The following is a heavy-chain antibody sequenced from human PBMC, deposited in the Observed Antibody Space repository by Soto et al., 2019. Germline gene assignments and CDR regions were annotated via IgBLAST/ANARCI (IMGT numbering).Heavy chain of an antibody. J-gene: IGHJ4*02. CDR1: GFTFSTYA. D-gene: IGHD1-7*01. Sequence: EVQLLESGGGLVQPGGSLRLSCAASGFTFSTYAMSWVRQAPGKGLEWVSGSTGGDYYTYYADSVKGRFTISRDTSTNTLYLQMSSLRGEDTAVYYCAEEGADWNYVRFFDSWGQGTLVTVSS. V-gene: IGHV3-23*01. CDR3: AEEGADWNYVRFFDS. CDR2: STGGDYYT.